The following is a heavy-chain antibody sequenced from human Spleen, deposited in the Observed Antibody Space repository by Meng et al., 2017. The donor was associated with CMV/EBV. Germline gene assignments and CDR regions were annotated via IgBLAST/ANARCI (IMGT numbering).Heavy chain of an antibody. D-gene: IGHD3-22*01. J-gene: IGHJ4*02. CDR1: GFTFSDYY. Sequence: SGFTFSDYYMSWIRQAPGKGLEWVSYISSSGSTIYYADSVKGRFTISRDNAKNSLYLQMNSLRAEDTAVYYCARGTWDTSGYFVYFDYWGQGTLVTVSS. CDR3: ARGTWDTSGYFVYFDY. CDR2: ISSSGSTI. V-gene: IGHV3-11*01.